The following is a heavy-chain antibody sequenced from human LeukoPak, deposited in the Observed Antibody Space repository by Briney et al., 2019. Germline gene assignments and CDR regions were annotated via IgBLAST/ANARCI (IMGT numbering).Heavy chain of an antibody. D-gene: IGHD6-19*01. J-gene: IGHJ3*02. V-gene: IGHV3-30-3*01. CDR3: ARGAVAGTWPGTFDI. CDR1: RFTFSSYA. Sequence: PGRSLRLSCAASRFTFSSYAMHWVRQAPGKGLEWVAVISYNGSDKYYADSVKDRFTISRDNSKNSLFLQMNSLRPEDTAVYYCARGAVAGTWPGTFDIWGQGTMVTVSS. CDR2: ISYNGSDK.